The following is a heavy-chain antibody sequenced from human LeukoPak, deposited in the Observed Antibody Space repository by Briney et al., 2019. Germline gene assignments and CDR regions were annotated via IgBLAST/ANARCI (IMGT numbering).Heavy chain of an antibody. CDR3: ARDPRVGYCSSPTCQGGYNYFDP. J-gene: IGHJ5*02. CDR2: IKQDGSEK. D-gene: IGHD2-2*01. V-gene: IGHV3-7*01. CDR1: GFTFSTYW. Sequence: GGSLRPSCVASGFTFSTYWMNWVRQAPGKGLEWVANIKQDGSEKDYVDSVKGRFTISRDNTKNSLFLQMNSLRAEDTAVYFCARDPRVGYCSSPTCQGGYNYFDPWGQGTLVIVSS.